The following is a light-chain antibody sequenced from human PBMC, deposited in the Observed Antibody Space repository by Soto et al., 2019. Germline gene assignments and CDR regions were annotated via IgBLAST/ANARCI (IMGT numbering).Light chain of an antibody. Sequence: QSALTQPPSASGFLGQSVTISCTGSSTDVGGYSHVSWFQQLPGKGPRLILYEVSERPSGVPDRFSGSKSGNTASLTVSGLQAGDEDDYYCSSYAGRFTWAFSGGTKVTVL. CDR1: STDVGGYSH. CDR2: EVS. V-gene: IGLV2-8*01. CDR3: SSYAGRFTWA. J-gene: IGLJ3*02.